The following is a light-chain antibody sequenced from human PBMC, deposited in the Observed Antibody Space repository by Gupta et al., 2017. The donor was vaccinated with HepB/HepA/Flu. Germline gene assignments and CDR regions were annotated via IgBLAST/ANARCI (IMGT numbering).Light chain of an antibody. V-gene: IGLV2-23*02. CDR3: CSYGGDTTVI. J-gene: IGLJ2*01. Sequence: QSALTQPPSVSGSPGQSITISCTGTSSDVGRYNLVSWYQHQPGKPPKLMNYDVTKRPSGVSNRFAGSKSGTSAFPKISGLQAEDEAYYHCCSYGGDTTVIFGGGTKLTVL. CDR2: DVT. CDR1: SSDVGRYNL.